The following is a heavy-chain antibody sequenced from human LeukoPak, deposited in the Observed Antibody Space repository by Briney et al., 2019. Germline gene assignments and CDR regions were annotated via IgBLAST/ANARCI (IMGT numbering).Heavy chain of an antibody. D-gene: IGHD5-18*01. J-gene: IGHJ4*02. Sequence: SETLSLTCTVSGGSISSYYWSWIRQPPGKGLEWIGYIYYSGSTNYNPSLKSRVTISVDTSKNQFSLKLSSVTAADTAVYYCAGWDTAMVTDRAFDYWGQGTLVTVSS. V-gene: IGHV4-59*01. CDR1: GGSISSYY. CDR2: IYYSGST. CDR3: AGWDTAMVTDRAFDY.